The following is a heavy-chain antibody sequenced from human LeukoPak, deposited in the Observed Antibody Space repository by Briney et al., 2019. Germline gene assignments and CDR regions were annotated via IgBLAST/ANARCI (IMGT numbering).Heavy chain of an antibody. CDR2: ISGSGGST. V-gene: IGHV3-23*01. Sequence: PGGSLRLSCAASGYTLSSYAMSWVRQAPGKGLEWVSAISGSGGSTYYADSVKGRFTISRDNSKNPLYLQMNSLRAEDTAVYYCAKNGPGGYSKFDYWGQGTLVTVSS. J-gene: IGHJ4*02. CDR1: GYTLSSYA. CDR3: AKNGPGGYSKFDY. D-gene: IGHD5-12*01.